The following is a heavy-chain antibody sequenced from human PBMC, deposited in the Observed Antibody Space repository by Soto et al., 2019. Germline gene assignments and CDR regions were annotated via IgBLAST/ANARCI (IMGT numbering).Heavy chain of an antibody. CDR2: IIPILGIA. J-gene: IGHJ3*02. Sequence: QVQLVQSGAEVTKPGSSVKVSCKASGGTFSSYTISWVRQAPGQGLEWMGRIIPILGIANYAQKFQGRVTITADKSTSTAYMELSSLRSEETAVYYCARDYYGSGSGAFDIWGQATMVTVSS. V-gene: IGHV1-69*08. CDR3: ARDYYGSGSGAFDI. CDR1: GGTFSSYT. D-gene: IGHD3-10*01.